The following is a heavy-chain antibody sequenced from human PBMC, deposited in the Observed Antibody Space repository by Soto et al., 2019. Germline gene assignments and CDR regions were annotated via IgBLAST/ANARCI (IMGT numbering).Heavy chain of an antibody. J-gene: IGHJ4*02. Sequence: ASVKVSCKASGYTFTSYGISWVRQATGQGLEWMGWMNPNSGNTSYAQKFQDRITLTRDTSITTAYMELSSLRSDDTAVYFCVRYGVAATYWGQGTLVTVSS. D-gene: IGHD2-21*02. CDR3: VRYGVAATY. CDR1: GYTFTSYG. V-gene: IGHV1-8*02. CDR2: MNPNSGNT.